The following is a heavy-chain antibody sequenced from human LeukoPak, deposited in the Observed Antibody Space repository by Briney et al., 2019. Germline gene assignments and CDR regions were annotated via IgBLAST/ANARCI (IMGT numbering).Heavy chain of an antibody. CDR1: GFTFSSYG. J-gene: IGHJ3*02. CDR3: VCITMIVVVTHDAFDI. V-gene: IGHV3-30*02. Sequence: GGSLRLSCAASGFTFSSYGMHWVRQAPGKGLEWVAFIRYDGSNKYYADSVKGRFTISRDNSKNTLYLQMNSLRAEDTAVYYCVCITMIVVVTHDAFDIWGQGTMVTVSS. D-gene: IGHD3-22*01. CDR2: IRYDGSNK.